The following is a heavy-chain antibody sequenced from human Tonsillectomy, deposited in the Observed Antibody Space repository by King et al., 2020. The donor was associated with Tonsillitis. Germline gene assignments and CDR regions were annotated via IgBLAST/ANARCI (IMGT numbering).Heavy chain of an antibody. J-gene: IGHJ3*02. CDR2: ISYDGSNK. Sequence: VQLVESGGGVVQPGRSLRLSCAASGFTFSTYGMHWVRQAPGKGLEWVAIISYDGSNKYYADSVKGRFTISRDNSKNTLYLQMNSLRAEDTAVYYCAGDSRRHMLRDQGAFDIWGQGTMVTVSS. V-gene: IGHV3-33*05. CDR3: AGDSRRHMLRDQGAFDI. CDR1: GFTFSTYG. D-gene: IGHD3-10*01.